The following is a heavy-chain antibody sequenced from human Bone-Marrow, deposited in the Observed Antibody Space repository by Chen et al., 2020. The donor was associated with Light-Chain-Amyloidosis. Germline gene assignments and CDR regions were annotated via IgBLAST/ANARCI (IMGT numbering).Heavy chain of an antibody. V-gene: IGHV3-23*01. J-gene: IGHJ3*02. CDR2: ISGSGSR. CDR3: AKDISYDDILPGYPADAFDI. D-gene: IGHD3-9*01. Sequence: ISGSGSRYYGDSVKGRLTISRDNSKNALFLQMNSLRAEDTAVYYCAKDISYDDILPGYPADAFDIWGQGTMVTVSS.